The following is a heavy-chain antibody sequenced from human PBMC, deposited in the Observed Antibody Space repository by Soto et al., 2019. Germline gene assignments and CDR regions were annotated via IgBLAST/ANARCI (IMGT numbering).Heavy chain of an antibody. V-gene: IGHV4-39*01. CDR3: ARQRVTMILVVIQDAFDI. J-gene: IGHJ3*02. Sequence: SETLSLTCTVSGGSISSRSYYWGWIRQPPGKGLEWIGSISYTGSTYYNPSLKSRVTISVDTSKNQFSLNLSSVTAADTAVYYCARQRVTMILVVIQDAFDIWGQGTMVTVSS. CDR1: GGSISSRSYY. D-gene: IGHD3-22*01. CDR2: ISYTGST.